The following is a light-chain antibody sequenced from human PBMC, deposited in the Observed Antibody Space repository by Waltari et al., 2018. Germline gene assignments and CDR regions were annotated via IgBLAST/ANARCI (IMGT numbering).Light chain of an antibody. CDR1: SSNIGAGYD. Sequence: QSVLTQPPSVSGAPGQRVTISCTGSSSNIGAGYDVHWYQQLPGTAPKLLISLRNNRPAGVPGRFSVSKSGTSASLAITGLQAEDEADYYCQSYDSSLSASVFGGGTKLTVL. J-gene: IGLJ3*02. CDR3: QSYDSSLSASV. V-gene: IGLV1-40*01. CDR2: LRN.